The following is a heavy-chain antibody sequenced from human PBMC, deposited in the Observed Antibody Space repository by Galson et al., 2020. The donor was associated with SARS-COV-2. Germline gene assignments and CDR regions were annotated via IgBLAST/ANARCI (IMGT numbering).Heavy chain of an antibody. CDR2: INPNSGGT. CDR3: ARAGGITMFGVVHSYYYYMDV. J-gene: IGHJ6*03. Sequence: ASVKVSCKASGYTFTGYYMHWVRQAPGQGLEWMGWINPNSGGTNYAQKFQGRVTMTRDTSISTAYMELSRLRSDDTAVYYCARAGGITMFGVVHSYYYYMDVWGKGTTVTVSS. V-gene: IGHV1-2*02. D-gene: IGHD3-3*01. CDR1: GYTFTGYY.